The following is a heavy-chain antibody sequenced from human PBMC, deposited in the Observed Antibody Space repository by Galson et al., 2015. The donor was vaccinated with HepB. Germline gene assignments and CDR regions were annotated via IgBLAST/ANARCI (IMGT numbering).Heavy chain of an antibody. Sequence: SVRLSCAASGFTFNSYVVGWVRQAPGKGLEWVSRISASGRFTYYADSVKGRFTISRDNSKNTLYLQMNSLRAEDTAVYYCAKKWGSERGVAGSLDWGQGTLVTVSS. D-gene: IGHD6-19*01. CDR3: AKKWGSERGVAGSLD. CDR2: ISASGRFT. V-gene: IGHV3-23*01. CDR1: GFTFNSYV. J-gene: IGHJ4*02.